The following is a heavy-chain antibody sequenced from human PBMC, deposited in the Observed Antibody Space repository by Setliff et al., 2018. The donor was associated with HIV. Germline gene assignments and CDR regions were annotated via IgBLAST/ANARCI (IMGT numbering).Heavy chain of an antibody. V-gene: IGHV4-38-2*01. D-gene: IGHD2-8*01. CDR2: VYHTGST. CDR3: ARYAAGPDGPFDY. Sequence: KASETLSLTCGVSGYSMSSGYYWGWIRQPPGKGLEWIGNVYHTGSTYYNPSLKSRVTISVDTSKNQFSLKLSSVIAADTAVYYCARYAAGPDGPFDYWGQGTLVTVSS. CDR1: GYSMSSGYY. J-gene: IGHJ4*02.